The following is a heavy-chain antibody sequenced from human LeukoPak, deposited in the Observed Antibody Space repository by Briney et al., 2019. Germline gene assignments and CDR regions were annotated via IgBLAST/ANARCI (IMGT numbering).Heavy chain of an antibody. J-gene: IGHJ4*02. V-gene: IGHV1-18*01. CDR1: GYTFTSYG. D-gene: IGHD3-16*01. CDR2: ISAYNSNT. Sequence: AASVKVSCKASGYTFTSYGISWVRQPPGQGLEWMGWISAYNSNTNYAQKLHGRVTMTTDTSTSTAYMELRSMRSDDTAVYYCAREWGSGGLPSFDYWGQGTLVTVSS. CDR3: AREWGSGGLPSFDY.